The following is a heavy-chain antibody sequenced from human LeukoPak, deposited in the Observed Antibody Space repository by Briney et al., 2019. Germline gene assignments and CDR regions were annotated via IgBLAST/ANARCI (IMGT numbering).Heavy chain of an antibody. CDR1: GYTFTGYY. D-gene: IGHD6-13*01. CDR2: INPNSGGT. Sequence: ASVKVSCKASGYTFTGYYMHWVRQAPGQGLEWMGRINPNSGGTNYAQKFQGRVTMTRDTSISTAYMELSRLRSDDTAVYYCARVPGYSSSWAYYFDYWGQGTLVTVSS. CDR3: ARVPGYSSSWAYYFDY. J-gene: IGHJ4*02. V-gene: IGHV1-2*06.